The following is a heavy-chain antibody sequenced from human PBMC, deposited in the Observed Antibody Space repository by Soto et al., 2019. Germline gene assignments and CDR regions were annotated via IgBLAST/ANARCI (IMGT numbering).Heavy chain of an antibody. Sequence: SETLSLSCTVTGGSISSYYWSWIRHPPGMGLEWIGYIYYSGSTNYNPSLKSRVTISVDTSKNQFSLKLSSVTAADTAVYYCARSITMVRGVIYMAFDIWGQGTMVT. D-gene: IGHD3-10*01. CDR2: IYYSGST. CDR3: ARSITMVRGVIYMAFDI. V-gene: IGHV4-59*08. J-gene: IGHJ3*02. CDR1: GGSISSYY.